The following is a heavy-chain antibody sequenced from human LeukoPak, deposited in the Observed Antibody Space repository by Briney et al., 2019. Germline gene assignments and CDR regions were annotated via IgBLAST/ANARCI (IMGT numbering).Heavy chain of an antibody. Sequence: SETLSLTCTVPGGPIDSYYWSWIRLPPGKGLEWNGYIYPSGGTHYNPSLLSRVSMSVDTSKNQFSLKVRSATAADTAVYFCARRIVAGATNSHWFDPWGQGTLVTVSS. CDR3: ARRIVAGATNSHWFDP. V-gene: IGHV4-4*09. CDR1: GGPIDSYY. CDR2: IYPSGGT. D-gene: IGHD2-21*01. J-gene: IGHJ5*02.